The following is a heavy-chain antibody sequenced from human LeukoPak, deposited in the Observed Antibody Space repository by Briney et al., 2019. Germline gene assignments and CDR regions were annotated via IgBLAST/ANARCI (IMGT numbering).Heavy chain of an antibody. CDR2: ISYDGSNK. V-gene: IGHV3-30*18. CDR1: GFAFSSYG. J-gene: IGHJ4*02. D-gene: IGHD6-13*01. CDR3: AKNPAAGIREYYFDY. Sequence: GGSLRLSCAASGFAFSSYGMHWVRQAPGKGLEWVAVISYDGSNKYYADSVKGRFTISRDNSKNTLYLQMNSLRAEDTAVYYCAKNPAAGIREYYFDYWGQGTLVTVSS.